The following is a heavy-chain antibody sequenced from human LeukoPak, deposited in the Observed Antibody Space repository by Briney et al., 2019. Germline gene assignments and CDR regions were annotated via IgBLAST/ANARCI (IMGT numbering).Heavy chain of an antibody. D-gene: IGHD2-2*01. CDR3: ARLGYCSTTSCSGGDY. CDR1: GYSFASYW. J-gene: IGHJ4*02. CDR2: IFPDDSDT. V-gene: IGHV5-51*01. Sequence: GESLQISCKTSGYSFASYWIGWVRQLPGKGLERMGIIFPDDSDTRYSPSFEGQVTISADKSFSTAYLQWSSLKASDTAMYYCARLGYCSTTSCSGGDYWGQGTLVTVSS.